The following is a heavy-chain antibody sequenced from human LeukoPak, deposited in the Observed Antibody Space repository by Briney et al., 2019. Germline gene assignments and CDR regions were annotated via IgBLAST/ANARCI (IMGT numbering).Heavy chain of an antibody. V-gene: IGHV4-4*09. D-gene: IGHD2-2*01. CDR2: IYTSGST. Sequence: SETLSLTCTVSGSISGYYWSWIRQPPGKGLEWIGYIYTSGSTNYNPSLKSRVTISVDTSKNQFSLDLSSVTAADTAVYYCARQKCTSTSCLTKNAFDIWGQGTMVTDSS. CDR3: ARQKCTSTSCLTKNAFDI. CDR1: GSISGYY. J-gene: IGHJ3*02.